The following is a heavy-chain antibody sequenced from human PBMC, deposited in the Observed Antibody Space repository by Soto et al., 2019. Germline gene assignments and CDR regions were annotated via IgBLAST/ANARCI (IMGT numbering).Heavy chain of an antibody. J-gene: IGHJ2*01. CDR1: GYTFSTYG. Sequence: ASVEVSCKGSGYTFSTYGISWVRQAPGQGLEWMGWFNTADGETIYSQKVQGRVTMTKDTSTDTAYMELRSLRSEDTAVYYCATKATGRYWYFDLWGRGTLVTVS. CDR3: ATKATGRYWYFDL. V-gene: IGHV1-18*01. CDR2: FNTADGET. D-gene: IGHD3-9*01.